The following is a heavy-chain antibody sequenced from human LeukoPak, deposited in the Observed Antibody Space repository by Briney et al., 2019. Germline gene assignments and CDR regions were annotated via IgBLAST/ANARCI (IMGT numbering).Heavy chain of an antibody. Sequence: GGSLRLSCAASVFTFSSYAMHWVRQAPGKGLEWVAVISYDGSNKYYADSVKGRFTISRDNSKNTLYLQMNSLRAEDTAVYYCAKAGLKMVRGVITYWGQGTLVTVSS. V-gene: IGHV3-30*04. J-gene: IGHJ4*02. CDR3: AKAGLKMVRGVITY. CDR2: ISYDGSNK. CDR1: VFTFSSYA. D-gene: IGHD3-10*01.